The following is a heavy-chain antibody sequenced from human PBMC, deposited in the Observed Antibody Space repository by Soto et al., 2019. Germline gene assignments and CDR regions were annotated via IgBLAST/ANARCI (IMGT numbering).Heavy chain of an antibody. Sequence: GGSLRLSCAASGFTFSSYAMSWVRQAPGKGLEWVSAISGSGGSTYYADSVKGRFTISRDNSKNTLYLQMNSLRAEDTAVYYCAKDGLYNWNDATGVYYFDYRGQGTLVTVSS. CDR2: ISGSGGST. CDR1: GFTFSSYA. V-gene: IGHV3-23*01. D-gene: IGHD1-1*01. CDR3: AKDGLYNWNDATGVYYFDY. J-gene: IGHJ4*02.